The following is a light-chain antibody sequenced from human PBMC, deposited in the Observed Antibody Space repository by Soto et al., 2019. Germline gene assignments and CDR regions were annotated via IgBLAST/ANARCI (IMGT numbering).Light chain of an antibody. J-gene: IGKJ5*01. Sequence: ETVMTQSPGTLSLSPGESATLSCRARQTVTDSYLAWYQQKPGQAPRLLIYDASNRATGIPARFSGSGSGTDFTLTISSLEPEDFAVYYCQQRSNWPPITFGQGTRLEIK. V-gene: IGKV3-11*01. CDR3: QQRSNWPPIT. CDR2: DAS. CDR1: QTVTDSY.